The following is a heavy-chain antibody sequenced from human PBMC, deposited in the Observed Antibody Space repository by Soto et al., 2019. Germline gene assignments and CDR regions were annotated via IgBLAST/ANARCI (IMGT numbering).Heavy chain of an antibody. Sequence: SETLSLTCAVYGGSFSGYYLSWIRQPPGKGLECIGEINHSGSTNYNPSLKSRVTISVDTSKNQFSLKLSSVTAADTAVYYCATAMVRGVMNYWGQGTLVTVYS. D-gene: IGHD3-10*01. CDR3: ATAMVRGVMNY. V-gene: IGHV4-34*01. CDR1: GGSFSGYY. J-gene: IGHJ4*02. CDR2: INHSGST.